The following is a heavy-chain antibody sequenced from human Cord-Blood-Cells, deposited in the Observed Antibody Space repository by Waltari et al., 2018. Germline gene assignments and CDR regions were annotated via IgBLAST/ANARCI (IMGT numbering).Heavy chain of an antibody. V-gene: IGHV1-69*01. CDR1: GGTFSSYA. D-gene: IGHD5-18*01. Sequence: QVQLVQSGAEVKKPGSSVKVSCKASGGTFSSYAISWVRQAPGQGLAWMGGIIPIFGTANYGQKFQGRVTITADESTGTAYMELSSLRSEDTAVYYCARDRQGQLRGDYWGQGTLVTVSS. CDR2: IIPIFGTA. J-gene: IGHJ4*02. CDR3: ARDRQGQLRGDY.